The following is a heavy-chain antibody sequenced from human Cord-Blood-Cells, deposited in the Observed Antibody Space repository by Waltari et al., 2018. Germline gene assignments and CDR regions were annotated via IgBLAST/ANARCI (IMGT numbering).Heavy chain of an antibody. D-gene: IGHD1-26*01. V-gene: IGHV1-2*04. J-gene: IGHJ4*02. CDR3: ARAGVVGATAYYFDY. Sequence: QVQLVQSGAEVKKPGASVKVSCKASGYTFTGYYMHWVPQAPGQGLEWMGWINPNSGGTNYAQKFQGWVTMTRDTSISTAYMELSRLRSDDTAVYYCARAGVVGATAYYFDYWGQGTLVTVSS. CDR1: GYTFTGYY. CDR2: INPNSGGT.